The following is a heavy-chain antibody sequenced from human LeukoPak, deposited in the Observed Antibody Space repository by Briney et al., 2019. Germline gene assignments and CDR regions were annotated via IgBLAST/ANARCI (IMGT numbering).Heavy chain of an antibody. V-gene: IGHV3-30*18. J-gene: IGHJ4*02. CDR1: GFTFSSYG. Sequence: QPGRSLRLSCAASGFTFSSYGMHWVRQAPGKGLEWVAVISYDGSNKYYADSVKGRFTISRDNSKNTLYLQMNSLRAEDTAVYYCAKDPNIDYWGQGTLATVSS. CDR3: AKDPNIDY. CDR2: ISYDGSNK.